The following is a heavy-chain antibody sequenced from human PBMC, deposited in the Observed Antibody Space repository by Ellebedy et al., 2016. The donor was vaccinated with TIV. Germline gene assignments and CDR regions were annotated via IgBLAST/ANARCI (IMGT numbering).Heavy chain of an antibody. V-gene: IGHV4-4*02. D-gene: IGHD3-3*01. CDR2: IYHSGST. CDR1: GGSIGSSNW. J-gene: IGHJ6*03. CDR3: ARDGTSSGIYRVFYYMDV. Sequence: MPSETLSLTCAVSGGSIGSSNWWSWVRQSPGKGLEWIGGIYHSGSTNYNPSLTSRVTMSVDKSKNQFSLKVSSVTAADTAVYFCARDGTSSGIYRVFYYMDVWGKGITVTVSS.